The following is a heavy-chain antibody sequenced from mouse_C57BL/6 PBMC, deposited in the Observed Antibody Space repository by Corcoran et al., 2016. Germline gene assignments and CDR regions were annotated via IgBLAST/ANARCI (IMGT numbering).Heavy chain of an antibody. CDR2: IDPETGGT. CDR1: GYTFTDYE. CDR3: NYDTTVVAKDY. D-gene: IGHD1-1*01. Sequence: QVQLQQSGAELVRPGASVTLSCKASGYTFTDYEMHWVKQTPVHGLEWIGAIDPETGGTAYNQKFKGKAILTADKSSSTAYMELRSLTSEDSAVYYCNYDTTVVAKDYWGQGTTLTVSS. J-gene: IGHJ2*01. V-gene: IGHV1-15*01.